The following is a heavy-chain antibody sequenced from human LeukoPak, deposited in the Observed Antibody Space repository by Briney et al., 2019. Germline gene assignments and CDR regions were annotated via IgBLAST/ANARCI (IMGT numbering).Heavy chain of an antibody. Sequence: SETLSLTCTVSGDSISNTRYHWGRIRQPPGKGLEWIGSIYYSGATYYNPSLKSRVTISVDTSRNHFSLKLSSVTAADTAVYHCAREIVSSVESWGQGSLVTVSS. J-gene: IGHJ4*02. CDR1: GDSISNTRYH. CDR3: AREIVSSVES. V-gene: IGHV4-39*02. CDR2: IYYSGAT. D-gene: IGHD6-6*01.